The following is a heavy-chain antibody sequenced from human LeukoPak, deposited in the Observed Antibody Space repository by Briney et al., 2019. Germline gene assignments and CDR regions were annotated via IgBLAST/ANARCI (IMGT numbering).Heavy chain of an antibody. V-gene: IGHV3-23*01. Sequence: GGSLRLSCAASGFTFSSYAMNWVRQAPGKGLEWVSTISGSGGSTYYADSVKGRFTISRDNSKNTLYLQMNSLRAEDTAVYYCAKAKGVLRFLEWLDAFDIWGQGTMVTVSS. D-gene: IGHD3-3*01. CDR1: GFTFSSYA. CDR3: AKAKGVLRFLEWLDAFDI. CDR2: ISGSGGST. J-gene: IGHJ3*02.